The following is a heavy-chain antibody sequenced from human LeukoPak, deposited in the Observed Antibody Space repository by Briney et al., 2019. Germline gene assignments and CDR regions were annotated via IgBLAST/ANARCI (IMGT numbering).Heavy chain of an antibody. CDR2: IRHNGIDK. V-gene: IGHV3-30*02. J-gene: IGHJ2*01. D-gene: IGHD6-13*01. CDR3: ARAAYSSTWYSRYFDL. Sequence: GGSLRLSCAASGFTFSSYGMHWVRQAPGKGLEWVAFIRHNGIDKYLADSLKGRFTISRENAKNSLYLQMNSLRAGDTAVYYCARAAYSSTWYSRYFDLWGRGTLVTVSS. CDR1: GFTFSSYG.